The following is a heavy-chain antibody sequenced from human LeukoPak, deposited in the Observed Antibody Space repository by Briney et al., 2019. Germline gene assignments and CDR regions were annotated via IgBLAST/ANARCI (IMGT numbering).Heavy chain of an antibody. CDR3: ARTIAATPPYYYYYMDV. Sequence: SETLSLTCAVYGGSFSGYYWSWIRQPPGKGLEWIGEINHSGSTNYNPSLKSRVTISVDTSKNQFSLKLSSVTAADTAAYYCARTIAATPPYYYYYMDVWGKGTTVTVSS. D-gene: IGHD6-6*01. CDR1: GGSFSGYY. CDR2: INHSGST. V-gene: IGHV4-34*01. J-gene: IGHJ6*03.